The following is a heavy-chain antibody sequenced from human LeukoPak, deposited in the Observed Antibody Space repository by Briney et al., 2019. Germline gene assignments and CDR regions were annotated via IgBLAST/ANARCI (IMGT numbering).Heavy chain of an antibody. D-gene: IGHD4-17*01. Sequence: GGSLRLPCAASGFTFSTYNMNWVRQAPGKGLEWVSFISSTSSYIYYADSVKGRFTISRDNAKNSLYLQMNSLRAEDTAVYFCARDRLRDWGQGTLVTVSS. CDR2: ISSTSSYI. J-gene: IGHJ1*01. CDR1: GFTFSTYN. CDR3: ARDRLRD. V-gene: IGHV3-21*01.